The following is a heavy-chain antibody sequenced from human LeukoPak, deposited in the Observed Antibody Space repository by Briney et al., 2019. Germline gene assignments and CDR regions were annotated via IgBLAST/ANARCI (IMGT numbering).Heavy chain of an antibody. D-gene: IGHD2-15*01. CDR1: GFTFSSYS. J-gene: IGHJ4*02. CDR2: INNDGSTI. V-gene: IGHV3-74*01. CDR3: ARAGYYRFDY. Sequence: GGSLRLSCAASGFTFSSYSMNWVRQAPGKGLEWVSRINNDGSTINYADSVKGRFTISRDNAQNTLYLQMDSLRAEDTAIYFCARAGYYRFDYWGQGTLVTVSS.